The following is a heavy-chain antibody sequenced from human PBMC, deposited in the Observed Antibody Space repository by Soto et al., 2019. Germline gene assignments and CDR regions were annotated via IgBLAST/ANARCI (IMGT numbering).Heavy chain of an antibody. CDR3: AKRSGVVIIDMDF. V-gene: IGHV3-23*01. CDR1: GFTFSSYA. Sequence: EVQLLESGGGLVQPGGSLRLSCAASGFTFSSYAMSWVRQAPGKGLEWVSAISGSGGSTYYADSVKGRFTISRDNSKNTLYLQMNSMSAEDTAVYYCAKRSGVVIIDMDFWGQGTTVTVSS. CDR2: ISGSGGST. D-gene: IGHD3-3*01. J-gene: IGHJ6*02.